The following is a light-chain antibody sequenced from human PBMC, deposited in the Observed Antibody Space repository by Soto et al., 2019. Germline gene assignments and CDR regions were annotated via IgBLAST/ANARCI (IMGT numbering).Light chain of an antibody. CDR3: QQYNSFSWT. CDR2: DAS. V-gene: IGKV3-20*01. J-gene: IGKJ1*01. CDR1: QSISRTF. Sequence: EIVFTQSPGTLSLSPGGRATLSCRATQSISRTFLAWYQQRPGQAPRLLIYDASHRACGIPARFSGSGFGTDFTLTISILQPDDFATYYCQQYNSFSWTFGQGTKVDIK.